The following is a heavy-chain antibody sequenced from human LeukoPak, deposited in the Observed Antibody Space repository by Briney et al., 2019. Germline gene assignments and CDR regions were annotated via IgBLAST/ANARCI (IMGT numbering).Heavy chain of an antibody. CDR1: GFTFSSYW. CDR3: ATLPWFGEFDY. J-gene: IGHJ4*02. D-gene: IGHD3-10*01. Sequence: GGSLRLSCAASGFTFSSYWMHWVRQAPGKGLVWVSRINSDGSSTSYADSVKGRFTISRDNAKNTLYLQMNSLRAEDTAVYYCATLPWFGEFDYWGQGTLVTVSS. V-gene: IGHV3-74*01. CDR2: INSDGSST.